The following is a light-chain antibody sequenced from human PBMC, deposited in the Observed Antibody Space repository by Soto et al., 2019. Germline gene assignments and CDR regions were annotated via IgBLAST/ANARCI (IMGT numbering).Light chain of an antibody. Sequence: DIQMTQSPSSMSASVGERITITCLASQDMTKFLAWYQQTPGKAPKLLIRGASTLHSGVPSRFSGSGSGTNFSLTISSLQPEDFATYYCQQARGFPRTFGQGTKVDIK. CDR3: QQARGFPRT. J-gene: IGKJ1*01. CDR2: GAS. CDR1: QDMTKF. V-gene: IGKV1-12*01.